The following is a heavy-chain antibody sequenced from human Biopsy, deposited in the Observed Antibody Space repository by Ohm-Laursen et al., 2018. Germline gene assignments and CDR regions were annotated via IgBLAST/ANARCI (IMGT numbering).Heavy chain of an antibody. V-gene: IGHV1-18*01. Sequence: ASVKVSCKTSGYTFTSYGISWVRQAPGQGLEWMGWISAYNGNTNYAQKLQGRVTMTTDTSTSTAYMELRSLRSDDTAVYYCAKGQDLRGGAEYFQHWGQGALVTVSS. CDR1: GYTFTSYG. D-gene: IGHD2-15*01. CDR3: AKGQDLRGGAEYFQH. CDR2: ISAYNGNT. J-gene: IGHJ1*01.